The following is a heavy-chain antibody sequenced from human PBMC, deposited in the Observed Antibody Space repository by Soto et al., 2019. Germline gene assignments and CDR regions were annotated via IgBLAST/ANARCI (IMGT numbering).Heavy chain of an antibody. J-gene: IGHJ5*02. V-gene: IGHV4-39*01. CDR3: ASQEYGGNSLWWFDP. CDR2: IYYSGST. Sequence: PSETLSLTCTVSGGSISSSSYYWGWIRQPPGKGLEWIGSIYYSGSTYYNPSLKSRVTISVDTSKNQFSLKLSSVTAADTAVYYCASQEYGGNSLWWFDPWGQGTLVNVS. CDR1: GGSISSSSYY. D-gene: IGHD2-21*02.